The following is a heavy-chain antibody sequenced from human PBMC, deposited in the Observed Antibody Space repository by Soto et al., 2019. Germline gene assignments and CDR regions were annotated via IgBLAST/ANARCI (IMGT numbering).Heavy chain of an antibody. D-gene: IGHD4-17*01. Sequence: ASGKVSCKASGYTFSDYYMHCVRQAPGQVLEWMGWINPKSGDTSYAQKFQGWVTMTRDTSISTGYMELSRLRSDDTAVYYCARVKDADYRNWFDPWGQGTLVTVSS. J-gene: IGHJ5*02. CDR1: GYTFSDYY. CDR3: ARVKDADYRNWFDP. V-gene: IGHV1-2*04. CDR2: INPKSGDT.